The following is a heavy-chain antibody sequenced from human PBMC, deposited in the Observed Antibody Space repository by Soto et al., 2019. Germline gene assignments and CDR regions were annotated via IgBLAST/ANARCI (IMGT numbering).Heavy chain of an antibody. CDR1: GFTFSDYY. D-gene: IGHD2-8*01. CDR3: ASVVSYQGWFDT. CDR2: ISSSGSTI. V-gene: IGHV3-11*01. J-gene: IGHJ5*02. Sequence: PGGSLRLSCAASGFTFSDYYMSWIRQAPGKGLEWVSYISSSGSTIYYADSVKGRFTISRDNAKNPLYLQMNSLRAEDTAVYYCASVVSYQGWFDTWGQGTLVTVSS.